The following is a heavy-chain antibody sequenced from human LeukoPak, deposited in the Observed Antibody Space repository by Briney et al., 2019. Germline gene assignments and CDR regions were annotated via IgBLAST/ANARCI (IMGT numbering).Heavy chain of an antibody. CDR1: GFTCSSYA. Sequence: TGGSLRLSCAVSGFTCSSYAMHWVRQAPGKGLEHVSAISSNGGSTFYANSVKGRVTISRDNAKNTLYLQMGSLRPEDMAVYYCARAFYGDYYYYGMDIWGQGTTVTVSS. J-gene: IGHJ6*02. D-gene: IGHD4-17*01. V-gene: IGHV3-64*01. CDR2: ISSNGGST. CDR3: ARAFYGDYYYYGMDI.